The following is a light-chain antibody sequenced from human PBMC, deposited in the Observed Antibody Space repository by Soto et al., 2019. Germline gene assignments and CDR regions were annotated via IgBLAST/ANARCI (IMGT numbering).Light chain of an antibody. CDR1: QGISSY. CDR2: AAS. J-gene: IGKJ1*01. CDR3: QQYYSYPRT. V-gene: IGKV1-8*01. Sequence: AIRMTQSPSSLAASTGDRVTITCRASQGISSYLAWYQQKPGKAPKLLIYAASTLQSGVPSRSRGSGSGTDFTLTISCLQSEDFEPYYCQQYYSYPRTFGQGTKVDIK.